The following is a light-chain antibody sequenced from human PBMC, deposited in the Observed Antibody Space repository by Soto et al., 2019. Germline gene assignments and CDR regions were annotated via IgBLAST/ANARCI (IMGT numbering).Light chain of an antibody. CDR1: SSDVGGYDF. Sequence: QSALTQPASVSGSPGQSITISCTGTSSDVGGYDFVSWYQQHPHKAPKLIIYEVNNRPSGVSNRFSGSKSGNTASLTISGLQAEDEADYYCSLWTSSTTQVLGGGTKLTVL. J-gene: IGLJ3*02. CDR2: EVN. V-gene: IGLV2-14*01. CDR3: SLWTSSTTQV.